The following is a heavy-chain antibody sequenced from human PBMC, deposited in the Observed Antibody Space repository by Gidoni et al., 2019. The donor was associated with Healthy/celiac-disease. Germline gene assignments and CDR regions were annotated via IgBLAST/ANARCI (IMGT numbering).Heavy chain of an antibody. V-gene: IGHV5-51*03. J-gene: IGHJ6*02. Sequence: EVQLVQSGAEVKKPGESLTLSCMGSGYSFTSYWIGWVRQMPGKGLEWMGIIYPGDSDTRYSPSFQGQVTISADKSISTAYLQWSSLKASDTAMYYWARPRGFGEDYYYYGMDVWGQGTTVTVSS. CDR1: GYSFTSYW. CDR2: IYPGDSDT. D-gene: IGHD3-10*01. CDR3: ARPRGFGEDYYYYGMDV.